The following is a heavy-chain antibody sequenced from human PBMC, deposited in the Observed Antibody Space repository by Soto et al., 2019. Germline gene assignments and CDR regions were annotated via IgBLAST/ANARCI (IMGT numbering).Heavy chain of an antibody. CDR1: GFDFRSYE. J-gene: IGHJ3*02. V-gene: IGHV3-48*03. Sequence: LRLCCVASGFDFRSYEMNWVRQAPGKGLERVSNIRANDESIYYADSVKGRVSVSXXXXXXSXFXAXNXLGVXDTAVYYCARETLRDAIDIWGQGTMVTVSS. CDR2: IRANDESI. CDR3: ARETLRDAIDI.